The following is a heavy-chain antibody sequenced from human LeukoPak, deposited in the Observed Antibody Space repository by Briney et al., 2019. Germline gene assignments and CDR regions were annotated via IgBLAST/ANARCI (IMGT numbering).Heavy chain of an antibody. V-gene: IGHV3-48*04. D-gene: IGHD2-8*01. CDR1: GFTVSSNS. J-gene: IGHJ4*02. Sequence: PGGSLRLSCTVSGFTVSSNSMSWVRQAPGKGLEWVSYISSSGSTIYYADSVKGRFTISRDNAKNSLYLQMNSLRAEDTAVYYCARLYCTNGVCYLDYWGQGTLVTVSS. CDR3: ARLYCTNGVCYLDY. CDR2: ISSSGSTI.